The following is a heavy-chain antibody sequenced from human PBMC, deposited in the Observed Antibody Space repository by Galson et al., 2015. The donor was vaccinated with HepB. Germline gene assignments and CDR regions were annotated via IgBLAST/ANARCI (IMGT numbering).Heavy chain of an antibody. CDR1: RFSFSSYA. CDR2: ISGSGGST. V-gene: IGHV3-23*01. J-gene: IGHJ4*02. CDR3: AKLYSGYDVDY. D-gene: IGHD5-12*01. Sequence: SLRLSCAASRFSFSSYAMSWVRQAPGKGLEWVSSISGSGGSTYYAGSVKGRFTISRDNSKKTLHLQMNSLRAEDTAVYYCAKLYSGYDVDYWGQGTLVTVSS.